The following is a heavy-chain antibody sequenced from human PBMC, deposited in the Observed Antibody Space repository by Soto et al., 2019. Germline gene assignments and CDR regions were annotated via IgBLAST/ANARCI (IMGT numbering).Heavy chain of an antibody. CDR3: ARASRGGYAQKRGFDY. D-gene: IGHD5-12*01. CDR1: GGSFSGYY. J-gene: IGHJ4*02. Sequence: PSETLSLTCAVYGGSFSGYYWSWIRQPPGKGLEWIGEINHSGSTNYNPSLKSRVTISVDTSKNQFSLKLSSVTAADTAVYYCARASRGGYAQKRGFDYWGQGTLVTVSS. CDR2: INHSGST. V-gene: IGHV4-34*01.